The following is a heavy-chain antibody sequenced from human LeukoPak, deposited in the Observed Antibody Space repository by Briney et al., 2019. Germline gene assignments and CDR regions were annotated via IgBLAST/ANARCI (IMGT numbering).Heavy chain of an antibody. D-gene: IGHD3-16*02. Sequence: NPSETLSLTCTVSGGSIISYYWSWIRQPAGKGLEWIGRIYTSGSTNYNPSLRSRVTMSVDTSQNQFSLNLSSVTAADTAVYYCARDINVWGSYRKFDPWGQGTLVTVSS. CDR2: IYTSGST. CDR1: GGSIISYY. J-gene: IGHJ5*02. V-gene: IGHV4-4*07. CDR3: ARDINVWGSYRKFDP.